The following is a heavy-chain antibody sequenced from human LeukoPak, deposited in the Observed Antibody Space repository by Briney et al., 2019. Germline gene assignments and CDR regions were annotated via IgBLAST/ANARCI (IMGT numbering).Heavy chain of an antibody. CDR2: INTNTGNP. D-gene: IGHD1-26*01. V-gene: IGHV7-4-1*02. CDR1: GYTFTSYG. J-gene: IGHJ4*02. CDR3: ARASRGATPDY. Sequence: ASVKVSCKASGYTFTSYGISWVRQAPGQGLEWMGWINTNTGNPTYAQGFTGRFVFSLDTSVSTAYLQISSLKAEDTAVYYCARASRGATPDYWGQGTLVTVSS.